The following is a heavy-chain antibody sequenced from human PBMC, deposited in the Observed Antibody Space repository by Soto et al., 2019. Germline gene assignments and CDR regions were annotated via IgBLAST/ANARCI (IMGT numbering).Heavy chain of an antibody. CDR1: GFTFSSYW. Sequence: GGSLRLSCAASGFTFSSYWMHWVRQAPGKGLVWVSRINSDGSSTSYADYVKGRFTISRDNAKNTLYLQMNSLRAEDTAVYYCARIVGYYYYYMDVWGKGTTVTVSS. V-gene: IGHV3-74*01. J-gene: IGHJ6*03. D-gene: IGHD2-21*01. CDR3: ARIVGYYYYYMDV. CDR2: INSDGSST.